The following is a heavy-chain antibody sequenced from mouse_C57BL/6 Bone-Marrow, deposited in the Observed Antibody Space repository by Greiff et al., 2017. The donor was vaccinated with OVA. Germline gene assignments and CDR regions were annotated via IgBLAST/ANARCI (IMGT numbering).Heavy chain of an antibody. CDR1: GFNIKDDY. CDR2: IDPENGDT. J-gene: IGHJ3*01. CDR3: TTGGRLLRGINWFAY. D-gene: IGHD2-3*01. Sequence: EVQLQQSGAELVRPGASVKLSCTASGFNIKDDYMHWVKQRPEQGLEWIGWIDPENGDTEYASKFQGKATITADTSSNTAYLQLSSLTSEDTAVYYCTTGGRLLRGINWFAYWGQGTLVTVSA. V-gene: IGHV14-4*01.